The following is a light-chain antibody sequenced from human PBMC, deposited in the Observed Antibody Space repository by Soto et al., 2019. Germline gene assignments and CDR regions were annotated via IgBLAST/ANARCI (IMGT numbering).Light chain of an antibody. V-gene: IGKV4-1*01. CDR1: QSVLYSSNNKNY. CDR2: GAS. CDR3: QQYGSSPWT. J-gene: IGKJ1*01. Sequence: DVMMIKSPDSLAVSLGERATINCKSSQSVLYSSNNKNYLAWYQQKPGQAPRLLLYGASSRATGIPDRSSGSGSGTDFTLTIIRLEPEDFAVYYCQQYGSSPWTFGQGTKVDIK.